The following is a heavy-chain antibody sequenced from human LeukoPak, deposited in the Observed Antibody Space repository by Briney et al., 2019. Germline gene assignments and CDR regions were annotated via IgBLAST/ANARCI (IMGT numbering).Heavy chain of an antibody. J-gene: IGHJ6*02. V-gene: IGHV3-7*01. D-gene: IGHD1-7*01. Sequence: PGGSLRLSCAASGFTFSSYWMSWVRQAPGKGLEWVANIKQDGSEKYYVDSVKGRFTISRDNAKNSLYLQMNSLRAEDTAVYYCARDRGRYNWNYFQYYYYGMDVWGQGTTVTVSS. CDR3: ARDRGRYNWNYFQYYYYGMDV. CDR2: IKQDGSEK. CDR1: GFTFSSYW.